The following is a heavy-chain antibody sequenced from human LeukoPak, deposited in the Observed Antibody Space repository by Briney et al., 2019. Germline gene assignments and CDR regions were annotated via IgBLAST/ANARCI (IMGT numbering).Heavy chain of an antibody. Sequence: SVKVSCKASGGTFSSYAISWVRQAPGQGLEWMGGIIPIFGTANYAQKFQGRVTITADESTSTAYMELSGLRSEDTAVYYCARGRIAARPGDYYYYMDVWGKGTTVTVSS. CDR1: GGTFSSYA. V-gene: IGHV1-69*01. D-gene: IGHD6-6*01. CDR3: ARGRIAARPGDYYYYMDV. J-gene: IGHJ6*03. CDR2: IIPIFGTA.